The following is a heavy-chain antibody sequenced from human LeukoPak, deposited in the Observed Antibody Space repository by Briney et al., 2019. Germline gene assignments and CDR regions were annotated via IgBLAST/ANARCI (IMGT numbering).Heavy chain of an antibody. D-gene: IGHD1-26*01. Sequence: PGECLRLSFAASGFTFSSHGMHSVRQAPARGLELVAFIRYEGSNKYYADSVKGRFTICRDNSENTLYLQMNCLRAEDTAVYYCAKARGSYYEVFDYWGQGTLATVSS. J-gene: IGHJ4*02. CDR3: AKARGSYYEVFDY. CDR2: IRYEGSNK. V-gene: IGHV3-30*02. CDR1: GFTFSSHG.